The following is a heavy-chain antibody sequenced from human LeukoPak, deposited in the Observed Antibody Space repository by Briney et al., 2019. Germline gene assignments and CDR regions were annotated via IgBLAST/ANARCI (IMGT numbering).Heavy chain of an antibody. CDR1: GFTFSSYG. J-gene: IGHJ3*02. CDR3: AKDPTMVRGVPPDAFDI. V-gene: IGHV3-30*18. CDR2: ISYDGSNK. Sequence: GRSLRLSCAASGFTFSSYGMHWVRQAPGKGLDWVAVISYDGSNKYYADSVKGRFTISRDNSKNTLYLQMNSLRAEDTAVYYCAKDPTMVRGVPPDAFDIWGQGTMVTVSS. D-gene: IGHD3-10*01.